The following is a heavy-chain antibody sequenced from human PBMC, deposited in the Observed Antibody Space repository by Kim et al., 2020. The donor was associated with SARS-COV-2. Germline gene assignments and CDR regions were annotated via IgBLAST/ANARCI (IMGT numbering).Heavy chain of an antibody. CDR2: INHSGST. D-gene: IGHD1-26*01. J-gene: IGHJ4*01. V-gene: IGHV4-34*01. CDR3: SRREGSSGGVHCWGFDY. CDR1: GGSFSGYY. Sequence: SETLSLTCAVYGGSFSGYYWSWIRQPPGKGLEWIGEINHSGSTNYNPSLKSRVTISVDTSKNQFSLKLSSVTAADTAAYYCSRREGSSGGVHCWGFDYWG.